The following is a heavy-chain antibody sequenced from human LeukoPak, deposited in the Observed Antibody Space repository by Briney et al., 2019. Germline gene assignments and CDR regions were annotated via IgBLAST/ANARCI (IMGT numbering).Heavy chain of an antibody. CDR3: ARLRSGYSSGWSFGY. V-gene: IGHV4-34*01. CDR2: INHSGST. D-gene: IGHD6-19*01. J-gene: IGHJ4*02. CDR1: GGSFSGYY. Sequence: SETLSLTCAVYGGSFSGYYWSWIRQPPGKGLEWIGEINHSGSTNYNPSLKSRVIISVDTSKNQFSLKLSSVTAADTAVYYCARLRSGYSSGWSFGYWGQGTLVTVSS.